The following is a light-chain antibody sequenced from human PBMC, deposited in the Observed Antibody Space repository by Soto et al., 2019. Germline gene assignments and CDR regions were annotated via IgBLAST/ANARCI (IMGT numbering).Light chain of an antibody. CDR2: GAS. J-gene: IGKJ5*01. Sequence: EIVMTRSPATLSVSPGERANLSCRASQSVSSNLAWYQQKPGQAPRLLIYGASTRATGIPARFSVSGSGTDFTLTISRLEPEDFAVYYCQQYGSSPLITFGQGTRLEIK. V-gene: IGKV3-15*01. CDR1: QSVSSN. CDR3: QQYGSSPLIT.